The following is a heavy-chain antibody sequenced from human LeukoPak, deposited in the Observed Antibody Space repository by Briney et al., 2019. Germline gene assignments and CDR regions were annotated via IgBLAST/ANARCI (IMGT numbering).Heavy chain of an antibody. Sequence: GGSLRLSCAASGFTFDDYAMHWVRQAPGKGLECVSGISWNSGSIGYADSVKGRFTISRDNAKNFLYLQMNSLRAEDTALYYCAKGGYSSEQPYYFDYLGQGTLVTVSS. J-gene: IGHJ4*02. CDR3: AKGGYSSEQPYYFDY. CDR2: ISWNSGSI. CDR1: GFTFDDYA. V-gene: IGHV3-9*01. D-gene: IGHD6-25*01.